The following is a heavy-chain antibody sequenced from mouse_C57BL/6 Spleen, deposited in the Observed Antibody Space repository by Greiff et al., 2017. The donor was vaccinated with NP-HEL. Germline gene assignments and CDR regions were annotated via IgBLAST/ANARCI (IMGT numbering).Heavy chain of an antibody. CDR3: GGGYYSNYEGDAMDY. V-gene: IGHV1-66*01. J-gene: IGHJ4*01. CDR2: IYPGSGNT. D-gene: IGHD2-5*01. CDR1: GYSFTSYY. Sequence: QVQLKQSGPELVKPGASVKISCKASGYSFTSYYIHWVKQRPGQGLEWIGWIYPGSGNTKYNEKFKGKATLTADTSSSTAYMQLSSLTSEDSAVYYCGGGYYSNYEGDAMDYWGQGTSVTVSS.